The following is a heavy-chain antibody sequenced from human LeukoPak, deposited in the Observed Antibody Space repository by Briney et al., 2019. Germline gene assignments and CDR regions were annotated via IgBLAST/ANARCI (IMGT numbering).Heavy chain of an antibody. Sequence: GGSLRLSCAASGFTFSSYAMSWVRQAPGKGLEWVSAISGSGGSTYYADSVKGRFTISRDNSMNTLYLQMNSLRAEDTAVHYCAKVDYDILTGTDWGQGTLVTVSS. CDR1: GFTFSSYA. CDR3: AKVDYDILTGTD. CDR2: ISGSGGST. D-gene: IGHD3-9*01. V-gene: IGHV3-23*01. J-gene: IGHJ4*02.